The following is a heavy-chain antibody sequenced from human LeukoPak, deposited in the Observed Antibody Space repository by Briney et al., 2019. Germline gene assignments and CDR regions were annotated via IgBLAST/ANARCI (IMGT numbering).Heavy chain of an antibody. V-gene: IGHV4-34*01. CDR1: GGSFSGYY. Sequence: PSETLSLTCAVYGGSFSGYYWSWIRQPPGKGLEWIGEINHSGSTTYNPSLKSRVTISVDTSKSQFSLKLNSVTAADTAVYYCARWPRDHIPYYFDYWGQGTLVTVSS. CDR2: INHSGST. CDR3: ARWPRDHIPYYFDY. J-gene: IGHJ4*02. D-gene: IGHD2-21*01.